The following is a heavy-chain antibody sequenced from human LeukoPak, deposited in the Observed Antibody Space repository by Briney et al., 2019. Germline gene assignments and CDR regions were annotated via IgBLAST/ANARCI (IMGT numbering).Heavy chain of an antibody. J-gene: IGHJ4*02. Sequence: GASVKVSCKASGYTFTSDDINWVRQATGQGLEWMGWINPYSGNTGYARKFQGRVTMTKNTSISTVHMELSSLRSEDTAVYFCARGQGGSGSGSYYFDYCGQGTLVTVSS. CDR2: INPYSGNT. CDR3: ARGQGGSGSGSYYFDY. V-gene: IGHV1-8*01. D-gene: IGHD3-10*01. CDR1: GYTFTSDD.